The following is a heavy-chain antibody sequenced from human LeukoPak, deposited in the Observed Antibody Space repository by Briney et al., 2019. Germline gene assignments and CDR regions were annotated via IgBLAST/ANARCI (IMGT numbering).Heavy chain of an antibody. CDR2: ISGSGGST. Sequence: GGSLRLSCAASGFTFSSYAMSWVRQAPGKGLEWVSAISGSGGSTYYADSVKGRFTISRDNSKNTLYLQMNSLRAEDTAVYYCAKDVGYCSSTSCNNWFDPWGQGTLDTVSS. V-gene: IGHV3-23*01. D-gene: IGHD2-2*01. J-gene: IGHJ5*02. CDR3: AKDVGYCSSTSCNNWFDP. CDR1: GFTFSSYA.